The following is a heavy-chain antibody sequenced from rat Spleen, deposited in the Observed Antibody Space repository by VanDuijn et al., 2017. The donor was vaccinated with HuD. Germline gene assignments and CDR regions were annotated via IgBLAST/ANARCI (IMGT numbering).Heavy chain of an antibody. V-gene: IGHV5-29*01. CDR3: ARHWGY. D-gene: IGHD4-6*01. CDR1: GFTFSDYY. J-gene: IGHJ2*01. Sequence: EVQLVESGGGLVQPGRSMKLSCVASGFTFSDYYMAWVRQAPTKGLEWVATTSYDGTNTYYRDSVKGRFTFSRDNAKSTLSLQMDSLRSEDTATYYCARHWGYWGQGVMVTVSS. CDR2: TSYDGTNT.